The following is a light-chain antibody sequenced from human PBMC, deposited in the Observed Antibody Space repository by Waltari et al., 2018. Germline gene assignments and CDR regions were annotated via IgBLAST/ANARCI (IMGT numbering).Light chain of an antibody. J-gene: IGKJ3*01. CDR1: QGIGSA. CDR3: QHLNSYPFT. V-gene: IGKV1-13*02. CDR2: DAA. Sequence: IQLTQSPSSLSASIGDRVTITCRPSQGIGSALAWYQQKPGKPPRLLIYDAASLEGGVPSRFSGSGSGTDFTLSISSLQPEDFATYSCQHLNSYPFTFGPGTTV.